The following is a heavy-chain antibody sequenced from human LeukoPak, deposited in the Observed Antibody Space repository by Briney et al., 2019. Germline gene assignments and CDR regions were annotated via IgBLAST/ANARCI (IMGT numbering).Heavy chain of an antibody. Sequence: GGSLRLSCAASGFTFSSYSMNWVRQAPGQGLECVSSISSSSYIYYAGSVKGRFTISSDNAKNSLYLQMNSLRAEDTAVYYCASGSGSRDDAFDIRGQGTMVTVSS. CDR2: ISSSSYI. CDR1: GFTFSSYS. D-gene: IGHD1-26*01. V-gene: IGHV3-21*01. J-gene: IGHJ3*02. CDR3: ASGSGSRDDAFDI.